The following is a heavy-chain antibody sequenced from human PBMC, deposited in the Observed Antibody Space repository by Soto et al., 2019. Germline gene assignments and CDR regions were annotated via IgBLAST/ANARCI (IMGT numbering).Heavy chain of an antibody. CDR2: INSDGSST. CDR1: GFTFSSYW. D-gene: IGHD6-13*01. CDR3: ARGDSFYSSSWHPYYYYYYYMDV. Sequence: GGSLRLSCAASGFTFSSYWMHWVRQAPGKGLVWVSRINSDGSSTSYADSVKGRFTISRDNAKNTRYLQMNSLRAEDTAVYYCARGDSFYSSSWHPYYYYYYYMDVWGKGTTVTVSS. V-gene: IGHV3-74*01. J-gene: IGHJ6*03.